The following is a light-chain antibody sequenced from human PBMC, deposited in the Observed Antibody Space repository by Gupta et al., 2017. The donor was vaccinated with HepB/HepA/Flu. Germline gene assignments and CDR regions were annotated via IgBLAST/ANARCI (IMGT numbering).Light chain of an antibody. Sequence: DIQMTQSTSSLSASVGDRVTITCRASQSISSYLNWYQQKPGKAPKLLIYAASSLQSGVPSRFSGSGSGTDFTLTISSLQPEDFATYYCQQSYSTPQVTFGPGTKVDIK. CDR2: AAS. V-gene: IGKV1-39*01. CDR1: QSISSY. CDR3: QQSYSTPQVT. J-gene: IGKJ3*01.